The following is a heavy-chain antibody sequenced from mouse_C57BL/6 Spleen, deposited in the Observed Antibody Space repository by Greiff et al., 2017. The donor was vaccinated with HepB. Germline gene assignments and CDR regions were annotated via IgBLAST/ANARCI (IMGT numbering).Heavy chain of an antibody. CDR2: INPNNGGT. V-gene: IGHV1-22*01. D-gene: IGHD2-4*01. Sequence: VQLQQSGPELVKPGASVKMSCKASGYTFTDYNMHWVKQSHGKSLEWIGYINPNNGGTSYNQKFKGKATLTVNKSSSTAYMELRSLTSEDSAVYYCAREGYYDLYYAMDYWGQGTSVTVSS. J-gene: IGHJ4*01. CDR1: GYTFTDYN. CDR3: AREGYYDLYYAMDY.